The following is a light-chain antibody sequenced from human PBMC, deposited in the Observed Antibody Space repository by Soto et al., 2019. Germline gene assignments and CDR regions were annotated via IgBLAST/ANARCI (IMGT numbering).Light chain of an antibody. CDR1: SSDVGGYNY. CDR2: DVS. J-gene: IGLJ2*01. CDR3: SSYTSNKTLVA. V-gene: IGLV2-14*01. Sequence: QSALTQPASVSGSPGQSITISCTGTSSDVGGYNYVSWYPQHPGKAPKLIIYDVSNRPSGVSNRFSGSKSGNTASLTISGLQAEDEADYYCSSYTSNKTLVAFGGGTKLTVL.